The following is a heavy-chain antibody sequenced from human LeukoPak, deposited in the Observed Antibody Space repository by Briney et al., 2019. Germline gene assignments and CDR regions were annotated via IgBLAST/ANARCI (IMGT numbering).Heavy chain of an antibody. V-gene: IGHV4-34*01. J-gene: IGHJ4*02. D-gene: IGHD3-16*02. CDR1: GGSFSGYY. CDR2: INHSGST. CDR3: ARGERLRARDDYVWGSYRYSFGYFDY. Sequence: PSETLSLTCAVYGGSFSGYYWSWIRQPPGKGLEWIGEINHSGSTNYNPSLKSRVTISVDTSKNQFSLKLSSVTAADTAVYYCARGERLRARDDYVWGSYRYSFGYFDYWGQGTLVTVSS.